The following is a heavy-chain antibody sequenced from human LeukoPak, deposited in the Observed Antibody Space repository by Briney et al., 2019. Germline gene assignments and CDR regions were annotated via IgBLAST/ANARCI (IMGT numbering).Heavy chain of an antibody. V-gene: IGHV4-59*08. CDR1: GGSVSSYC. CDR3: ARMYYDFWSGYNDAFDI. Sequence: PSETLPLTCTVSGGSVSSYCWSWIRQPPGKGLEWIGYIYYSGSTNYNPSLRSRVTISVDTSKNQFSLKLSSVTAADTAVYYCARMYYDFWSGYNDAFDIWGQGTMVTVSS. D-gene: IGHD3-3*01. CDR2: IYYSGST. J-gene: IGHJ3*02.